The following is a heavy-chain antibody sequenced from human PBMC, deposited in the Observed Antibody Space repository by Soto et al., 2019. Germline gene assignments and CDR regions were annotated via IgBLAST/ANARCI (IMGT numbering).Heavy chain of an antibody. CDR1: GYSFTSYW. CDR2: IHPSDFDT. Sequence: GESLKISCRGSGYSFTSYWIGWVRQMPGKGLEWMGIIHPSDFDTRYSPSFQGQVTISADKSISTAYLQWSSLRASDTAMYYCAIHSTGYEDSWGQGTLVTVSS. J-gene: IGHJ5*02. V-gene: IGHV5-51*01. D-gene: IGHD5-12*01. CDR3: AIHSTGYEDS.